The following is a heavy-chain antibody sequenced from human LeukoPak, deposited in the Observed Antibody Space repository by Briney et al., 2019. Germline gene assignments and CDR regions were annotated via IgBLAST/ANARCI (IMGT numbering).Heavy chain of an antibody. CDR2: LYAGGTT. D-gene: IGHD6-19*01. V-gene: IGHV3-53*01. CDR1: GCTVSNNY. CDR3: ARLAGTDSDY. Sequence: PGGSLRLSCAASGCTVSNNYMSWVRQAPGKGLEWVSGLYAGGTTYYADSVKGRFIISRDNPKNTLYLQMNSLRAEDTAVYYCARLAGTDSDYWGQGTLVTVSS. J-gene: IGHJ4*02.